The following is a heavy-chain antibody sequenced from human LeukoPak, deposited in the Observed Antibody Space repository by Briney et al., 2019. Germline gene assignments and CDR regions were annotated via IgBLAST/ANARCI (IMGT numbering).Heavy chain of an antibody. V-gene: IGHV4-61*01. CDR2: IYYSGST. J-gene: IGHJ3*02. CDR3: ARPYDILTGRGAFDI. Sequence: SETLSLTCTVSGGSISSGSYYWSWIRQPPGKGLEWIGYIYYSGSTNYNPSLKSRVTISVDTSKNQFSLKLSSVTAADTAVYYCARPYDILTGRGAFDIWGQGTMVTVSS. D-gene: IGHD3-9*01. CDR1: GGSISSGSYY.